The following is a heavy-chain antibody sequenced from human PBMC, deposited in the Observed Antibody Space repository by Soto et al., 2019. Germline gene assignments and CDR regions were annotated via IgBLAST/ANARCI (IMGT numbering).Heavy chain of an antibody. V-gene: IGHV3-53*01. Sequence: LRLSCAASGFTFSSFEMNWVRQAPGKGLEWVSLIYSGGNPFYADSMKGRFTLSRDNSNNMLYLQMDSLRAEDTAVYYCARGPNSDCWGQGALVTVSS. CDR2: IYSGGNP. CDR1: GFTFSSFE. J-gene: IGHJ4*02. CDR3: ARGPNSDC. D-gene: IGHD1-1*01.